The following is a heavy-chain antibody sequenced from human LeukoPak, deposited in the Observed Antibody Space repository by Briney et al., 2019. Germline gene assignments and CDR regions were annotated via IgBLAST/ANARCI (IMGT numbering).Heavy chain of an antibody. J-gene: IGHJ6*02. D-gene: IGHD2-2*01. CDR1: GYTFTTFG. CDR3: ARQRGDLDCSSTSCYPYYYYGMDV. V-gene: IGHV1-18*01. CDR2: ISTYNGNT. Sequence: ASVKVSCKASGYTFTTFGINWVRQAPGQGLECMGWISTYNGNTNYAQKFQGRVTMTTDTSTSTAYMELRSLTSDDTAVYYCARQRGDLDCSSTSCYPYYYYGMDVWGQGTTVTVSS.